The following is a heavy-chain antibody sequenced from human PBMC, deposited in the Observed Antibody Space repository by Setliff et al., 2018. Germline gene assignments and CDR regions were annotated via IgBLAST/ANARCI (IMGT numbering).Heavy chain of an antibody. J-gene: IGHJ4*02. CDR1: GYTSSSYA. D-gene: IGHD1-26*01. CDR3: CSGSYLFVY. V-gene: IGHV3-23*01. Sequence: PGGSLRLSCAASGYTSSSYAMTRVRQAPGKGLEWVSIISASGDTTYYADSVKGRFTISRDNSKNTLYLQMNSLRAEDTAVYYCCSGSYLFVYWGQGSLVTVSS. CDR2: ISASGDTT.